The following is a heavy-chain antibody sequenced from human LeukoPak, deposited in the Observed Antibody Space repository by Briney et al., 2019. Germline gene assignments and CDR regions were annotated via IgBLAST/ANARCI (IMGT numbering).Heavy chain of an antibody. V-gene: IGHV3-30-3*01. CDR3: AKDREAGSFLYYFDF. D-gene: IGHD2-15*01. CDR2: ISYDGTNK. CDR1: GFTFRSYA. Sequence: GGSLRLSCAASGFTFRSYAMHWVRQAPGKGLEWVAGISYDGTNKYYADSVKGRFTISRDNSKNTLYLQMNSLRAEDTAVYYCAKDREAGSFLYYFDFWGQGTLVTVSS. J-gene: IGHJ4*02.